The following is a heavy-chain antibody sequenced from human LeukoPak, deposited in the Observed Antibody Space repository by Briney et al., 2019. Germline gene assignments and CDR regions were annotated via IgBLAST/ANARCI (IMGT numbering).Heavy chain of an antibody. Sequence: GGSLRLSCAASGFTFSSYAMSWVRQAPGKGLEWVSAISGSGGSTYYADSVKGRFTISRDNAKNTLYLQMNSLRAEDTAVYYCARRPLSGAAATFFDYWGRGTLVTVSS. J-gene: IGHJ4*02. CDR1: GFTFSSYA. V-gene: IGHV3-23*01. D-gene: IGHD2-15*01. CDR2: ISGSGGST. CDR3: ARRPLSGAAATFFDY.